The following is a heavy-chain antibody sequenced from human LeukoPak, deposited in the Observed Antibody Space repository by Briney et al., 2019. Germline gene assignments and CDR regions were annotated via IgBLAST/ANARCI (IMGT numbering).Heavy chain of an antibody. D-gene: IGHD6-19*01. CDR2: IYSGGST. V-gene: IGHV3-53*01. J-gene: IGHJ4*02. Sequence: PGGSLRLSCAASGFTVSRNYMSWVRQAPGKGLEWVPVIYSGGSTYYADSVKGRFTVSRDNSKNTLYLQMNSLRAEDTAVYYCASSEAVAGTGNFDYWGQGTLVTVSS. CDR3: ASSEAVAGTGNFDY. CDR1: GFTVSRNY.